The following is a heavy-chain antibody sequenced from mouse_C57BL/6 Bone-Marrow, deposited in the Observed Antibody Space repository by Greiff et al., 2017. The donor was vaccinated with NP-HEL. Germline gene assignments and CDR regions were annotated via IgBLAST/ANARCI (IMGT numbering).Heavy chain of an antibody. CDR3: ARPGQLSPYYYAMDY. Sequence: VKLVESGAELVKPGASVKLSCKASGYTFTEYTIHWVKQRSGQGLEWIGWFYPGSGSTKYNEKFKDKATLTADKSSCTVYMVLSRLTSEDSAVYFCARPGQLSPYYYAMDYWGQGTSVTVSS. J-gene: IGHJ4*01. CDR1: GYTFTEYT. D-gene: IGHD3-2*02. V-gene: IGHV1-62-2*01. CDR2: FYPGSGST.